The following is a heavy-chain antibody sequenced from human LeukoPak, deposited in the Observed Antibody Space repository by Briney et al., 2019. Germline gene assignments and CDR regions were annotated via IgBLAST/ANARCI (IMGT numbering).Heavy chain of an antibody. CDR3: TRESYSSGYFDFDY. D-gene: IGHD3-22*01. CDR2: INTDGSST. CDR1: GFTFSNYW. Sequence: GGSLRLSCAASGFTFSNYWMHWGRQAPGKGLVWVSRINTDGSSTNYADSVKGRFTISRENAKNTLYLQLNSLRAEDTAVYYCTRESYSSGYFDFDYWGQGTLVTVSS. V-gene: IGHV3-74*01. J-gene: IGHJ4*02.